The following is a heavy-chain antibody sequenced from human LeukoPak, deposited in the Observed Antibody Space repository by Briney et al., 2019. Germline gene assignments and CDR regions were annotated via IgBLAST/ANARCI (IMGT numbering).Heavy chain of an antibody. CDR3: AGDHYYHASRGYLSFLKRGDYFDY. Sequence: GGSLRLSCAASGFTFSSYEMNWVRQAPGKGLEWVSSTSSSSSYIYYAGSVKGRFTIFRDISKNTLYLQMNSLRAEDTAVYYCAGDHYYHASRGYLSFLKRGDYFDYWGQGTLVTVSS. CDR2: TSSSSSYI. D-gene: IGHD3-22*01. V-gene: IGHV3-21*01. CDR1: GFTFSSYE. J-gene: IGHJ4*02.